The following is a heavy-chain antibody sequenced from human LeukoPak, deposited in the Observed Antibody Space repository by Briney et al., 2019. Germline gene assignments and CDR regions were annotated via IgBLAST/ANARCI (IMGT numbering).Heavy chain of an antibody. J-gene: IGHJ6*03. CDR3: AKSLYFYDRSNYRYYYYMDV. V-gene: IGHV1-2*02. D-gene: IGHD3-22*01. CDR1: GYTFIGYY. Sequence: ASVKVSCKASGYTFIGYYMHWVRQATGQGLEWMGWINPNNGGTNYAQRFQGRVTMTRDTSSSTVYMELSTLTSDDTAVYYCAKSLYFYDRSNYRYYYYMDVWAAGTTVTVSS. CDR2: INPNNGGT.